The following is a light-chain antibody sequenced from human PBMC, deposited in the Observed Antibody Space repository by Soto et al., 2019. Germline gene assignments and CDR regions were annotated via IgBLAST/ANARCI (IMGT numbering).Light chain of an antibody. V-gene: IGKV1-5*01. CDR2: DAF. CDR3: LQHFNFSWT. Sequence: DIQMTQYPSTLSGSVGDRVTITCGASQSINTWLAWYQQKPGKAPKFLIYDAFSLESGVPLRLRGSGSGTELTITISSMKNDDFETYYCLQHFNFSWTFGQGTKVDIK. CDR1: QSINTW. J-gene: IGKJ1*01.